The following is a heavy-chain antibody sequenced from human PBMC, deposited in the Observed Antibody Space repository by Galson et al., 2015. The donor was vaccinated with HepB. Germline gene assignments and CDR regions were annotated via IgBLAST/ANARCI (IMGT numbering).Heavy chain of an antibody. CDR3: ARRIRGVGATGGY. CDR1: GVNFSSYA. CDR2: ISYDGSNK. V-gene: IGHV3-30*04. J-gene: IGHJ4*02. D-gene: IGHD1-26*01. Sequence: SLRLSCAASGVNFSSYAMHGVRQAPGKGLEWVAVISYDGSNKYYADSVKGRFTISRDNSKNTLYLQMNSLRAEDTAVYYCARRIRGVGATGGYWGQGTLVTVSS.